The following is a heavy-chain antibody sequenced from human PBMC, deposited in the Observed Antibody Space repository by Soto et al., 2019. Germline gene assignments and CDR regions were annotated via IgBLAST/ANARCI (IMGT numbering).Heavy chain of an antibody. CDR1: GYTFTSYA. D-gene: IGHD3-10*01. CDR2: INAGNGNT. V-gene: IGHV1-3*01. Sequence: QVQLVQSGAEVKKPGASVKVSCKASGYTFTSYAMHWVRQAPGQRLEWMGWINAGNGNTKYSQKFQGRVTITRDTPASPAYVEVGNRRSEDAAVYYCARVSRTNYYGSGSYCGGGGYWGQGTLVTVSS. CDR3: ARVSRTNYYGSGSYCGGGGY. J-gene: IGHJ4*02.